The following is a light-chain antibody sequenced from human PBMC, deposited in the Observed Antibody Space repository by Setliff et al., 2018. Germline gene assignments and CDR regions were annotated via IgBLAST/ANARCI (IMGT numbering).Light chain of an antibody. CDR3: CSYAGSFTWM. CDR2: DVS. Sequence: QSVLTQPRSVSGSPGQSVTISCTGTSNDVGTYNYVSWYQQYAGKAPKVMIYDVSKRPSGVPDRFSGSKSGNTASLTISGLQVEDEADYYCCSYAGSFTWMFGGGTKVTVL. J-gene: IGLJ3*02. V-gene: IGLV2-11*01. CDR1: SNDVGTYNY.